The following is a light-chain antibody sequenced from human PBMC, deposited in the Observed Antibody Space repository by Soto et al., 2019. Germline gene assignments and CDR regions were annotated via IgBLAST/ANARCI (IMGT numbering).Light chain of an antibody. CDR2: GTS. J-gene: IGKJ1*01. V-gene: IGKV3-15*01. CDR1: QDVSTN. CDR3: QQYNNWPPWT. Sequence: IVLTQSPATLSVSAGESACLSCRASQDVSTNLAWYQHKPGQAPSLLIYGTSIRATGIPARFSGSGSGTDFTLTISSLQSEDFAVYYCQQYNNWPPWTFGPGTKVDI.